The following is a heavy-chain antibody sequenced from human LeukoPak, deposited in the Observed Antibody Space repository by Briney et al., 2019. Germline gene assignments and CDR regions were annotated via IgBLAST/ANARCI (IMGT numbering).Heavy chain of an antibody. D-gene: IGHD6-19*01. CDR1: GFPFSNYW. CDR2: IKEDGSEK. Sequence: GSLRPSFVASGFPFSNYWITWVRQAPGQGREWVANIKEDGSEKYYVDSVKGRFSISRDNAKNSLFLQMNSPRAEDTAVYYCARDRYSSKWGQGTLVTVSS. J-gene: IGHJ1*01. CDR3: ARDRYSSK. V-gene: IGHV3-7*01.